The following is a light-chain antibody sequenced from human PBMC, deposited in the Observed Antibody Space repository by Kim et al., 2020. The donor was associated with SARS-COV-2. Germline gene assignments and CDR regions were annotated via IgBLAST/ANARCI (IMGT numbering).Light chain of an antibody. V-gene: IGLV3-1*01. CDR2: EDS. Sequence: VSLGQTASITCSGDKLGNKYACWYQQKPGQSPVLVIYEDSKRPSGIPERFSGSNSGNTATLTIIGTQAMDEADYYCQAGDSSTVVFGGGTQLTVL. J-gene: IGLJ2*01. CDR1: KLGNKY. CDR3: QAGDSSTVV.